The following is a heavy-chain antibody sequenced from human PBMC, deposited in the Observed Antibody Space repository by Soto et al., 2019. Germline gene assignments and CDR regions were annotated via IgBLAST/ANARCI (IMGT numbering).Heavy chain of an antibody. Sequence: GASVKVSCKASGYTFTSYGISWVRQAPGQGLEWMGWIGAYNGNTNYAQKLQGRVTMTTDTSTSTAYMELRSLRSDDTAVYYCAREPYYYDSSGYYPGAYFDYWGQGTLVTVSS. V-gene: IGHV1-18*01. J-gene: IGHJ4*02. CDR1: GYTFTSYG. CDR2: IGAYNGNT. CDR3: AREPYYYDSSGYYPGAYFDY. D-gene: IGHD3-22*01.